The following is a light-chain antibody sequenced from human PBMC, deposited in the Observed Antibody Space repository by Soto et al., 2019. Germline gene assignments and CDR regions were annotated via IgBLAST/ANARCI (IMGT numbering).Light chain of an antibody. J-gene: IGKJ1*01. Sequence: EIVMTQSPATLSVSPGERATLSCRASQSVSTNLAWYQQKPGQAPRLLIYGASTRATDIPARFSGSGSGTEFTLTISSLQSEDVAVYCCQQYNSWPPWAFGQGTKVEI. CDR2: GAS. CDR1: QSVSTN. V-gene: IGKV3-15*01. CDR3: QQYNSWPPWA.